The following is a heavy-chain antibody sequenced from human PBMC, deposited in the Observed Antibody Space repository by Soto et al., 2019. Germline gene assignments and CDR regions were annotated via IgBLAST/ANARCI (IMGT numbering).Heavy chain of an antibody. D-gene: IGHD5-12*01. CDR3: ARVRDSGYLFYFDY. CDR2: IYYSGST. V-gene: IGHV4-59*01. Sequence: SETLSLTCTVSGGSISSYYWSWIRQPPGMGLEWIGYIYYSGSTNYNPSLKSRVTISVDTSKNQFSLKLSSVTAADTAVYYCARVRDSGYLFYFDYWGQGTLVTVSS. CDR1: GGSISSYY. J-gene: IGHJ4*02.